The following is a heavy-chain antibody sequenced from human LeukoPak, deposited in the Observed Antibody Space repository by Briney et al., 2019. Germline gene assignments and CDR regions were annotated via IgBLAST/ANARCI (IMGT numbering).Heavy chain of an antibody. D-gene: IGHD5-12*01. Sequence: SETLSLTCAVYVDSFSGYYWSWIRQPPGKGLEWIAEIHRSGTINYNPSLKHRISMSVDTSKNQFSLKLSSVTAADTAVYYCARVGYGGYGVLDYWGQGTLVTISS. CDR2: IHRSGTI. CDR3: ARVGYGGYGVLDY. V-gene: IGHV4-34*10. J-gene: IGHJ4*02. CDR1: VDSFSGYY.